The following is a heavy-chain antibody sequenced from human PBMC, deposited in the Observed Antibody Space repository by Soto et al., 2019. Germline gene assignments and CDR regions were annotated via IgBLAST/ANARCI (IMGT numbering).Heavy chain of an antibody. CDR1: GFSLANYA. CDR3: TRDPYGGSRYYFDS. Sequence: AGGSLRLSCAASGFSLANYAMHWVRQAPGKGLEWVAVIWYDGSNKYYADSVKGRFTISKDNSQTTVYLQMNSLRAEDSAVYYCTRDPYGGSRYYFDSWGQGTLVTVSS. D-gene: IGHD1-26*01. V-gene: IGHV3-33*01. CDR2: IWYDGSNK. J-gene: IGHJ4*02.